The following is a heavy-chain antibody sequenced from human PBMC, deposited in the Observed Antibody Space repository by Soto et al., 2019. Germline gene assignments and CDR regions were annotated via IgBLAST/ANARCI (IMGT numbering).Heavy chain of an antibody. CDR3: ARTDYGVSRGAFNV. CDR2: IYYSGNT. V-gene: IGHV4-31*03. J-gene: IGHJ3*01. Sequence: SETLSLTCTVSGASINNVAYYWHWIRQLPGKGLEWIGYIYYSGNTYYNPSLQSRLTISLDTSKNQFSLKLGSLTAADTAIFYCARTDYGVSRGAFNVWGQGTMVTVSS. CDR1: GASINNVAYY. D-gene: IGHD4-17*01.